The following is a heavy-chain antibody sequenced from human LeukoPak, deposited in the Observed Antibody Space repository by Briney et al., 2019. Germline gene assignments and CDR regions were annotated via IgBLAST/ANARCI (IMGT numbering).Heavy chain of an antibody. CDR1: GGSIGSYY. CDR2: IYYSGST. D-gene: IGHD3-3*01. CDR3: ARGYSIFGVVIDY. V-gene: IGHV4-59*01. Sequence: PSETLSLTCTVSGGSIGSYYWSWIRQPPGKGLEWIGYIYYSGSTNYNPSLKSRVTISVDTSKNQFSLKLSSVTAADTAVYYCARGYSIFGVVIDYWGQGTLVTVSS. J-gene: IGHJ4*02.